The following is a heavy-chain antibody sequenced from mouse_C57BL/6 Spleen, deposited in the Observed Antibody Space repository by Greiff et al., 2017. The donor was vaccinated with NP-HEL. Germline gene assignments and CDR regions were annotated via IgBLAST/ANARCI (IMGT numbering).Heavy chain of an antibody. CDR3: GGPLTGTPF. D-gene: IGHD4-1*01. Sequence: EVQLQQSGPVLVKPGASVKMSCKASGYTFTDSYMNWVKQSHGKSLEWIGVINPYNGGTSYNQKFKGKATLTVDKSSSTAYMELNSLTSEDSAVYYCGGPLTGTPFWGQGTTLTVSS. V-gene: IGHV1-19*01. CDR2: INPYNGGT. CDR1: GYTFTDSY. J-gene: IGHJ2*01.